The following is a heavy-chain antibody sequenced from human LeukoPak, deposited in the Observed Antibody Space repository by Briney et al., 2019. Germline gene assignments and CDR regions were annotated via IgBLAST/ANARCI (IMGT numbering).Heavy chain of an antibody. V-gene: IGHV4-61*02. J-gene: IGHJ6*03. CDR1: GGSISSGGYY. CDR3: ARGEKYDFWSGYQDYYYYMDV. D-gene: IGHD3-3*01. CDR2: IYTSGST. Sequence: PSETLSLTCTVSGGSISSGGYYWSWIRQPAGKGLECIGRIYTSGSTNYNPSLKSRVTISVDTSKNQFSLKLSSVTAADTAVYYCARGEKYDFWSGYQDYYYYMDVWGKGTTVTVSS.